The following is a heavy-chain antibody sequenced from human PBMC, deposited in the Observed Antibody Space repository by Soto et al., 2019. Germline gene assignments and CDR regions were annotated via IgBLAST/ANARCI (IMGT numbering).Heavy chain of an antibody. CDR3: AKGRGIEVGTSDY. CDR2: ISGSGGNT. V-gene: IGHV3-23*01. D-gene: IGHD3-22*01. Sequence: EVQLLESGGGLVQPGGSLRLSCAASGFTFSSYAMTWVRQAPGKGLEWVSGISGSGGNTYYADSVKGRFTISRDNSKNTVFLQMNSLRAEDTAIYYCAKGRGIEVGTSDYWGQGTLVTVSS. J-gene: IGHJ4*02. CDR1: GFTFSSYA.